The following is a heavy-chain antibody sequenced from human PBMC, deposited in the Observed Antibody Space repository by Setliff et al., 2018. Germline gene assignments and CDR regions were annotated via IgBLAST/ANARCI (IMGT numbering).Heavy chain of an antibody. CDR2: MNPNSGNT. Sequence: ASVKVSCKAPGYTLTNYDINWLRQAAGQGLEWMGWMNPNSGNTGYAQKFQGRVTMTRNTSISTVYMELSSLRYEDMAVYYCARGLRQNRSNSDVFDIWGQGTVVTVSS. CDR1: GYTLTNYD. V-gene: IGHV1-8*02. CDR3: ARGLRQNRSNSDVFDI. J-gene: IGHJ3*02. D-gene: IGHD4-4*01.